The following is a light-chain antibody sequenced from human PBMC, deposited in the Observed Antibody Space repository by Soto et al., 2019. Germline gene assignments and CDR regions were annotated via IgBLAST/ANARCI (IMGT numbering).Light chain of an antibody. V-gene: IGLV1-40*01. CDR2: DNT. CDR1: SSNIGAGFD. Sequence: QSVLTQPPSVSGAPGQRVTISCTGSSSNIGAGFDVHWYQQLPGTAPKLLIYDNTIRPSGVPARFSGSKSGTSASLAITGLQADDEADYYCQSYDNSLTGAYVFGTGTQLTVL. CDR3: QSYDNSLTGAYV. J-gene: IGLJ1*01.